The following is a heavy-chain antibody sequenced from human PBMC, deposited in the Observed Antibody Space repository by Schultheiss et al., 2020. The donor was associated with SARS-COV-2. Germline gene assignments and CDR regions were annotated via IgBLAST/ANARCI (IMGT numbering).Heavy chain of an antibody. CDR1: GFTFSTYA. J-gene: IGHJ4*02. Sequence: GESLKISCAASGFTFSTYAMSWVRQAPGKGLEWVSVIRGSGGNTFYADSVKGRFIMTRDNSKNTLYLQMNSLRAEDTAVYYCAKDLSPGIVATIVEYFDYWGQGTLVTVSS. CDR3: AKDLSPGIVATIVEYFDY. V-gene: IGHV3-23*01. D-gene: IGHD5-12*01. CDR2: IRGSGGNT.